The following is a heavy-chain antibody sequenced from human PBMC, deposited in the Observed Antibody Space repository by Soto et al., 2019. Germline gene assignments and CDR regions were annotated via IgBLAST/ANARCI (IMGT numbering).Heavy chain of an antibody. CDR2: ISAYNGNT. Sequence: ASVKVSCKASGYTFTSYGISWVRQAPGQGLEWMGWISAYNGNTNYAQKLQGRVTMTTDTSTSTAYMELRSLRSDDTAVYYCARDIVVVVAASPGYYYYGMDVWGQGTTVTVSS. D-gene: IGHD2-15*01. J-gene: IGHJ6*02. V-gene: IGHV1-18*01. CDR1: GYTFTSYG. CDR3: ARDIVVVVAASPGYYYYGMDV.